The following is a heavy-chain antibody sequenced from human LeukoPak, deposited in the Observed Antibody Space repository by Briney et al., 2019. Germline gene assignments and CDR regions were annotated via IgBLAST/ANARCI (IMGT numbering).Heavy chain of an antibody. V-gene: IGHV3-74*01. Sequence: PGGSLRLSCAASGFIFSNYWMHWLRQAPGKGLVWVSRISGDGISTAYADPVKGRFTISRDSAKNTLYLQMNSLRAEDTAVYYCARGETTSSWSTFDYWGQGTLVTVSS. CDR2: ISGDGIST. CDR1: GFIFSNYW. CDR3: ARGETTSSWSTFDY. D-gene: IGHD6-13*01. J-gene: IGHJ4*02.